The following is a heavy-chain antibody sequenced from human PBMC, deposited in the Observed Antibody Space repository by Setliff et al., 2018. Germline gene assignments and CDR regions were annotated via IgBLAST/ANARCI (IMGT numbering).Heavy chain of an antibody. CDR1: GGSFSGYY. Sequence: PSETLSLTCTVYGGSFSGYYWSWIRQPPGKGLEWIGEINRSGSTNYNPSLKSRVTISVDTSKNQFSLKLSSVTAADTAVYYCARYYDSSGYYDADFDYWGQGTLVTVSS. V-gene: IGHV4-34*01. D-gene: IGHD3-22*01. J-gene: IGHJ4*02. CDR3: ARYYDSSGYYDADFDY. CDR2: INRSGST.